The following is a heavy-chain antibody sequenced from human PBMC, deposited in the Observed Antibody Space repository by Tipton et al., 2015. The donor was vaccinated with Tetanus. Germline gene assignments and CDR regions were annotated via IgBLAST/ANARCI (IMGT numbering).Heavy chain of an antibody. CDR3: ASGSSLYCSGGSCYPWDWFDP. V-gene: IGHV5-10-1*01. CDR1: GYSFTSYW. D-gene: IGHD2-15*01. J-gene: IGHJ5*02. Sequence: QLVQSGAEVKKPGESLRISCKGSGYSFTSYWISWVRQMPGKGLEWMGRIDPSDSYTNYSPSFQGHVTISADKSISTAYLQWSGLKASDTAMYYCASGSSLYCSGGSCYPWDWFDPWGQGTLVTVSS. CDR2: IDPSDSYT.